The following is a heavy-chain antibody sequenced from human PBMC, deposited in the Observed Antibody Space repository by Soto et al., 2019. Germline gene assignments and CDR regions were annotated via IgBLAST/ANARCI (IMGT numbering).Heavy chain of an antibody. CDR3: AKDLEGYCSSTSCYTYFGLDV. D-gene: IGHD2-2*01. CDR2: ISDDGSNK. V-gene: IGHV3-30*18. Sequence: GGSLRLSCAASGFTFSSYVLHWVRQPPGTGLEWVAVISDDGSNKYYADSAQGRLTISRDNSKQTLFLQMKSLRTEDAAGYYYAKDLEGYCSSTSCYTYFGLDVWGQGPTVTV. J-gene: IGHJ6*02. CDR1: GFTFSSYV.